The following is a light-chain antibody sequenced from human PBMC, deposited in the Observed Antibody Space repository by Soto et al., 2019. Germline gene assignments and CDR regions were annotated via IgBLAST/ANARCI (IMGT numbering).Light chain of an antibody. V-gene: IGLV1-47*02. Sequence: QSVLTQSPSASGTPGQRVTISCYGSSSNIGSYPVYWHQQLPGTAPKLLINSDDQRPSGVPDRFSASKSGTSASLAISGLRSEDEADYYCAAWDASLSGHVFGAGTKVTVL. CDR2: SDD. CDR1: SSNIGSYP. CDR3: AAWDASLSGHV. J-gene: IGLJ1*01.